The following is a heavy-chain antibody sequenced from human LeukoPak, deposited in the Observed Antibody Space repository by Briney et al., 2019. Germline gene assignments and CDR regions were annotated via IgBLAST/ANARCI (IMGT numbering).Heavy chain of an antibody. CDR2: IYHGGTT. Sequence: PPETLSLTCTVSGGSLTSYFWSWIRQPPGKGLEWIGYIYHGGTTNYNPSLKSRVTISGDTSKNQFSLKLTSVTAADTAVYYCAQKAPYSPAYSQDWGQGTLVTVSS. D-gene: IGHD2-21*01. J-gene: IGHJ1*01. V-gene: IGHV4-59*01. CDR3: AQKAPYSPAYSQD. CDR1: GGSLTSYF.